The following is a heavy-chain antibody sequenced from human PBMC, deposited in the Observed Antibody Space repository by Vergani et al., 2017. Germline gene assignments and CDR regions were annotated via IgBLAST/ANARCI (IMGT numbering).Heavy chain of an antibody. V-gene: IGHV3-30*03. J-gene: IGHJ1*01. Sequence: QVHLVESGGGVVQPGRSLRLSCVVSGFTSSYYGMPWVRQAPGKGLEWVAVISYDGTQKYYADSVKGRFTISRDNSKSTLYLQMNSLRTEDTAVYYCATKICGTPGCQIGYFREWGQGTLVTVSS. CDR1: GFTSSYYG. D-gene: IGHD1-1*01. CDR3: ATKICGTPGCQIGYFRE. CDR2: ISYDGTQK.